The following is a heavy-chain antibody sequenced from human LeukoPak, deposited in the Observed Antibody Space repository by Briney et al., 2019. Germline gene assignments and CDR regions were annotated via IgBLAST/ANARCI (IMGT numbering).Heavy chain of an antibody. D-gene: IGHD2-2*01. CDR3: ARDCSSTSCWQFDY. V-gene: IGHV3-33*01. CDR1: EFTFSSYG. CDR2: IWYDGSNK. Sequence: GGSLRLSCAASEFTFSSYGIHWVRQAPGKGLEWVAVIWYDGSNKYYADSVKGRFTISRDNSKNTLYLQMNSLRAEDTAVYYCARDCSSTSCWQFDYWGQGTLVTVSS. J-gene: IGHJ4*02.